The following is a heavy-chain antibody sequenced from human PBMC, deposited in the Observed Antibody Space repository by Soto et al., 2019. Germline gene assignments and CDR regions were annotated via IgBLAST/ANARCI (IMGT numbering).Heavy chain of an antibody. CDR1: GGSISSSSYY. CDR3: ARENEDDFCSGYSWFDP. D-gene: IGHD3-3*01. Sequence: SETLSLTCTVSGGSISSSSYYWGWIRQPPGKGLEWIGSIYYSGSTYYNPSLKSRVTISVDTTKNQFSLKLSSVTAADTAEYYCARENEDDFCSGYSWFDPWGQGTLVTVSS. V-gene: IGHV4-39*02. CDR2: IYYSGST. J-gene: IGHJ5*02.